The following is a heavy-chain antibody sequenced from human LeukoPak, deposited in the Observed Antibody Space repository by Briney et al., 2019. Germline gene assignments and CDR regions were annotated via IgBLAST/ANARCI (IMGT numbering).Heavy chain of an antibody. CDR1: GGSISSHY. Sequence: SETLSLTCTVSGGSISSHYWSWIRQPPGKGLEWIGYIYYSGSTNYNPSLKSRVTISVDTSKNQFSLKLSSVTAADTAVYYCARGHSIVATIGEPEFDYWGQGTLVTVSS. CDR2: IYYSGST. CDR3: ARGHSIVATIGEPEFDY. J-gene: IGHJ4*02. V-gene: IGHV4-59*11. D-gene: IGHD5-12*01.